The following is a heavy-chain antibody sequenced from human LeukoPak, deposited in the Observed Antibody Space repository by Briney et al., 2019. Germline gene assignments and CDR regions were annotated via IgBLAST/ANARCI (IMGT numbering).Heavy chain of an antibody. V-gene: IGHV4-34*01. J-gene: IGHJ4*02. CDR1: GESFSDHY. D-gene: IGHD5-18*01. CDR2: INHSGTT. Sequence: SETLSLTCAVYGESFSDHYWNWIRQPPGKGLEWIGEINHSGTTNYNGSLKSRITISVDTSKNRFSLTLNSMTAADTAVYYCARKASHFSYGLRAIDYWGQGNLVTVSS. CDR3: ARKASHFSYGLRAIDY.